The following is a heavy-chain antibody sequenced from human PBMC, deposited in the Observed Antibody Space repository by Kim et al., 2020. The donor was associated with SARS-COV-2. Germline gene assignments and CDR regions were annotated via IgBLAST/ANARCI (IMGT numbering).Heavy chain of an antibody. J-gene: IGHJ3*02. CDR2: IKQDGSEK. CDR1: GFTFSSYW. V-gene: IGHV3-7*01. CDR3: ATYPRKIAAAALDAFDI. Sequence: GGSLRLSCAASGFTFSSYWMSWVRQAPGKGLEWVANIKQDGSEKYYVDSVKGRFTISRDNAKNSLYLQMNSLRAEDTAVYYCATYPRKIAAAALDAFDIWGQGTMVTVSS. D-gene: IGHD6-13*01.